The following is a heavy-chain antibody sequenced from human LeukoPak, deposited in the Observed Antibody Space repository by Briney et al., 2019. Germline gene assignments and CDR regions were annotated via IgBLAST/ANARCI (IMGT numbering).Heavy chain of an antibody. CDR3: ARTTYSSGWYYTFDI. Sequence: SETLSLTCTVSGGSISSSSYYWGWIRQPPGKGLEWIGSIYYSGNTYYNPSLKSRVTISVDTSKNQFSLKVSSVTAADTAVYYCARTTYSSGWYYTFDIWGRGTMVTVSS. D-gene: IGHD6-19*01. CDR1: GGSISSSSYY. V-gene: IGHV4-39*01. J-gene: IGHJ3*02. CDR2: IYYSGNT.